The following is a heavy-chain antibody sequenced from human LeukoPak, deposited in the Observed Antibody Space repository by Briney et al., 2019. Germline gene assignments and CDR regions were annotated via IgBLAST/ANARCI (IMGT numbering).Heavy chain of an antibody. CDR2: ISGSGGST. V-gene: IGHV3-23*01. Sequence: GGSLRLSCAASGFTFSSYAMSWVRQAPGKGLEWVSAISGSGGSTYYADSVKGRFTISRDNSKNTLYLQMNSLRAEDTAVYYCARARGDEYSTNNFDYWGQGTLVTVSS. CDR3: ARARGDEYSTNNFDY. D-gene: IGHD6-6*01. J-gene: IGHJ4*02. CDR1: GFTFSSYA.